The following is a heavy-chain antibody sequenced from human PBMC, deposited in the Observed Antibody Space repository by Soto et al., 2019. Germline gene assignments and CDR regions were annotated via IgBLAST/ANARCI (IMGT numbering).Heavy chain of an antibody. J-gene: IGHJ6*03. Sequence: GESLKISCKGSGYSFTSYWIGWVRQMPGKGLEWMGIIYPGDSDTRYSPSFQGQVTISADKSISTAYLQWSSLKASDTVLYYCALTRGGFNYYYYYMDVWGKGTTVTVSS. CDR1: GYSFTSYW. CDR3: ALTRGGFNYYYYYMDV. D-gene: IGHD2-2*01. V-gene: IGHV5-51*01. CDR2: IYPGDSDT.